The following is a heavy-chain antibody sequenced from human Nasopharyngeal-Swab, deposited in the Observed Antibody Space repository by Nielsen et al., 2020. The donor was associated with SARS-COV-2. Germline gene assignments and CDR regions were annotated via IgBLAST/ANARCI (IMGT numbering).Heavy chain of an antibody. D-gene: IGHD3-9*01. CDR2: VNGNGADT. V-gene: IGHV3-23*01. CDR3: AKDLTGYYAPLDQ. Sequence: GESLKISCAASGFTFTSYAMNWVRQAPGKGLEWLSAVNGNGADTYYADSVKGRFTISKDNSKNTLYLHMNSLGAEDTAVYYCAKDLTGYYAPLDQWGQGVLVTVSS. CDR1: GFTFTSYA. J-gene: IGHJ4*02.